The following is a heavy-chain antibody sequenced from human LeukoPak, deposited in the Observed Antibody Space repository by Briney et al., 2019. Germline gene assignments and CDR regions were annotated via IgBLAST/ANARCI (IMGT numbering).Heavy chain of an antibody. V-gene: IGHV3-23*01. CDR2: LTGSGGST. CDR3: AKDLAPAAY. J-gene: IGHJ4*02. CDR1: GFTLSSSP. D-gene: IGHD2-2*01. Sequence: PGGSLRLSCAASGFTLSSSPMSWVRQAPGEGLEWVSALTGSGGSTYYADSVKGRFTISRDNSKKTLFLQMNSLRAEDTAVYYCAKDLAPAAYWGQGTLVTVSS.